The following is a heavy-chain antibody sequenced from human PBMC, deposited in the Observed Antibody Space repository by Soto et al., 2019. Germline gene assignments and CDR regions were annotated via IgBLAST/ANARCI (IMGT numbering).Heavy chain of an antibody. Sequence: TLSLTCTVSGGSISSSSYYWGWIRQPPGKGLEWIGSIYYSGSTYYNPSLKSRVTISVDTSKNQFSLKLSSVTAADTAVYYCAKYGSGSYLYYYYMDVWGKGTTVTVSS. D-gene: IGHD3-10*01. J-gene: IGHJ6*03. CDR3: AKYGSGSYLYYYYMDV. V-gene: IGHV4-39*01. CDR2: IYYSGST. CDR1: GGSISSSSYY.